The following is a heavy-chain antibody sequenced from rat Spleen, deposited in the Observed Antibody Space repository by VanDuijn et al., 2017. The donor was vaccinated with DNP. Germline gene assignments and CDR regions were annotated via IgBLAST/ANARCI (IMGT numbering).Heavy chain of an antibody. Sequence: EVQLVETGGGLVQPGRSLKISCVASEFIFRRSDAAWVRQAPTRGLEWVATIIYDGSSTYYRDSVRGRFTISRDYARSTLYLQMNSLKSEDTATYYCARGVSIAAPRHFDYWGQGVMVTVSS. V-gene: IGHV5-17*01. CDR2: IIYDGSST. J-gene: IGHJ2*01. CDR1: EFIFRRSD. CDR3: ARGVSIAAPRHFDY. D-gene: IGHD1-2*01.